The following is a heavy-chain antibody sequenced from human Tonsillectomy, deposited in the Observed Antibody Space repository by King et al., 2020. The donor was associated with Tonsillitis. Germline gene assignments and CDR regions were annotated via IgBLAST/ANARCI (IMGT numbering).Heavy chain of an antibody. CDR3: ARGDIVVVTAILDY. J-gene: IGHJ4*02. D-gene: IGHD2-21*02. CDR2: ISSNGGST. CDR1: GFTFSSYA. Sequence: VQLVESGGGLVQPGGSLRLSCAASGFTFSSYALHWVRQAPGKGLEYGSAISSNGGSTYYANSVKGRFTISRDNSKNTLYLQMGSLRAEDMAVYYCARGDIVVVTAILDYWGQGTLVTVSS. V-gene: IGHV3-64*01.